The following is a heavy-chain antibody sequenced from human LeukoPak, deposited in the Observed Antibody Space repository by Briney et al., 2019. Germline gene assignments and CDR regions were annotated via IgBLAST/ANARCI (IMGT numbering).Heavy chain of an antibody. J-gene: IGHJ4*02. D-gene: IGHD2-8*02. V-gene: IGHV4-39*01. CDR3: ARRTVAYFDY. CDR1: GGSISSTTYY. Sequence: PSETLSLTCTVSGGSISSTTYYWGWVRQPPGKGLEWIGSIYFSGSTYKSPSLKSRVTISVDMPNNQFSLRLKSVTAADTAVYYCARRTVAYFDYWGQGTLVTVSS. CDR2: IYFSGST.